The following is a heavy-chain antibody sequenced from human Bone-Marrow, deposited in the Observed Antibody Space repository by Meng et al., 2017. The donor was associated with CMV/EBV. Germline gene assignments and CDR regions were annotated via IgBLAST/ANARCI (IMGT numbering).Heavy chain of an antibody. J-gene: IGHJ4*02. CDR2: ISGSGGST. D-gene: IGHD4-17*01. CDR1: GFTFSSYA. V-gene: IGHV3-23*01. CDR3: ANLVLLPRIKNDYDFDY. Sequence: GGSLRLSCAASGFTFSSYAMSWVRQAPGKGLEWVSAISGSGGSTYYADSVKGRFTISRDNSKSTLSLQMNSLRAEDTAVYYCANLVLLPRIKNDYDFDYWGQGTRVTGSS.